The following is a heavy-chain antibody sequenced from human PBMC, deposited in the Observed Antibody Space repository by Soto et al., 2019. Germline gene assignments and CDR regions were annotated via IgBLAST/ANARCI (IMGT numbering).Heavy chain of an antibody. V-gene: IGHV1-69*12. D-gene: IGHD3-3*01. J-gene: IGHJ6*02. Sequence: QVQLVQSGAEVKKPGSSVKVSCKASGGTFSSYAISWVRQAPGQGLEWMGGIIPIFGTANYAQKFQGKVTITADESTSTAYMERGSLRSEDTAVYYCARVAPLVLRYLEYGMDVWGQGTTVTVSS. CDR1: GGTFSSYA. CDR2: IIPIFGTA. CDR3: ARVAPLVLRYLEYGMDV.